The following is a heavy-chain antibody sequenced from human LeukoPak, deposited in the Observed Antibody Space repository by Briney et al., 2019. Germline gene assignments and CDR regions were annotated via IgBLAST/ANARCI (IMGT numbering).Heavy chain of an antibody. CDR1: GYTLTELS. CDR2: FDPEDGET. J-gene: IGHJ3*02. Sequence: ASVKVSCKVSGYTLTELSMHWVRQAPGKGLEWMGGFDPEDGETIYAQKFQGRVTMTEDTSTDTAYMELSSLRSEDTAVYYCATTIREVATWLAFDIGGQGTMVTVSS. V-gene: IGHV1-24*01. D-gene: IGHD5-12*01. CDR3: ATTIREVATWLAFDI.